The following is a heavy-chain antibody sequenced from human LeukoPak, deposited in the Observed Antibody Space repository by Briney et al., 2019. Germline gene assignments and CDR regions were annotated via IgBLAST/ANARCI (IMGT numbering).Heavy chain of an antibody. CDR2: IYSGGST. Sequence: GGSLRLSCAASGFTFSSYAMTWVRQAPGKGLEWVSVIYSGGSTYYADSVKGRFTISRDNSKNTLYLQMNSLRAEDTAVYYCASYDSRVGAFDIWGQGTMVTVSS. J-gene: IGHJ3*02. CDR1: GFTFSSYA. V-gene: IGHV3-66*01. D-gene: IGHD3-22*01. CDR3: ASYDSRVGAFDI.